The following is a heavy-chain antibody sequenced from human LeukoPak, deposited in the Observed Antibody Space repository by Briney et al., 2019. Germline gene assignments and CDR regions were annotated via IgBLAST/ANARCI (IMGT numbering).Heavy chain of an antibody. CDR2: INSDGSST. Sequence: SCKASGYTFSSYWMHWVRQAPGKGLVWVSHINSDGSSTNYADSVKGRLTISRDNAKNTLYLQMNSLRAEDTAVYYCARVFGQWLVSFDIWGQGTMVTVSS. CDR1: GYTFSSYW. D-gene: IGHD6-19*01. CDR3: ARVFGQWLVSFDI. J-gene: IGHJ3*02. V-gene: IGHV3-74*01.